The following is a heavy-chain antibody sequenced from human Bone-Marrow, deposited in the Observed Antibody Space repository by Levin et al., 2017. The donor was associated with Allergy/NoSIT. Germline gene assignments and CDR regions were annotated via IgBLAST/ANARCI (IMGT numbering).Heavy chain of an antibody. CDR2: ISYDGSNK. CDR3: AKGDYDILTGYYGFDY. Sequence: GGSLRLSCAASGFTFSSYGMHWVRQAPGKGLEWVAVISYDGSNKYYADSVKGRFTISRDNSKNTLYLQMNSLRAEDTAVYYCAKGDYDILTGYYGFDYWGQGTLVTVSS. CDR1: GFTFSSYG. V-gene: IGHV3-30*18. J-gene: IGHJ4*02. D-gene: IGHD3-9*01.